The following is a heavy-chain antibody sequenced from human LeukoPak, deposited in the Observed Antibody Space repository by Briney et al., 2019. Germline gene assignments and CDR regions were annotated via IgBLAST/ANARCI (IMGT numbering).Heavy chain of an antibody. V-gene: IGHV4-38-2*01. CDR3: ARSLYCSGGSCYFDY. CDR1: GYSISSGYY. CDR2: IYHSGST. J-gene: IGHJ4*02. D-gene: IGHD2-15*01. Sequence: SETLSLTCAVSGYSISSGYYWGWIRQPPGKGLEWIGSIYHSGSTYYNPSLKSRVIISVDTSKNQFSLKLSSVTAADTAVYYCARSLYCSGGSCYFDYWGQGTLVTVSS.